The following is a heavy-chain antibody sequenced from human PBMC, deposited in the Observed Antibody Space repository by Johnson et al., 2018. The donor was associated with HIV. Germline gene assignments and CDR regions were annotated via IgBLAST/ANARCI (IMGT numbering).Heavy chain of an antibody. CDR2: IYSGDST. CDR3: AKDLLTMIAPSHAFEI. D-gene: IGHD3-22*01. V-gene: IGHV3-66*01. Sequence: VQLVESGGGLVKPGGSLRLSCAASGFTVSSNYMNWVRQAPGKGLDWVSLIYSGDSTYYADSVKGRFSISRDNSKNTLYLQMNSLRAEDTALYYCAKDLLTMIAPSHAFEIWGQGTMVTVSS. CDR1: GFTVSSNY. J-gene: IGHJ3*02.